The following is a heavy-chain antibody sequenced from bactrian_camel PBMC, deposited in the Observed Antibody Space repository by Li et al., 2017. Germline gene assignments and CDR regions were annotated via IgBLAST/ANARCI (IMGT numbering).Heavy chain of an antibody. J-gene: IGHJ6*01. V-gene: IGHV3S1*01. Sequence: HVQLVESGGGLVQPGGSLSLSCVASGFTFSASWMHWVRQAPGKGLEWVSNIDASGQTTYYADSVKGRFTISKDNRKNILYLQMNSLTPGDTAMYYCTARYEFGLGACSGVGGLGFWGQGTQVTVS. CDR2: IDASGQTT. CDR1: GFTFSASW. CDR3: TARYEFGLGACSGVGGLGF. D-gene: IGHD1*01.